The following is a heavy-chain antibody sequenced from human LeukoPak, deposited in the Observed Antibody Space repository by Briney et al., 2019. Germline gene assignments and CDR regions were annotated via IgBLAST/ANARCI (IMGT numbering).Heavy chain of an antibody. CDR2: INTNSGGT. V-gene: IGHV1-2*02. CDR3: ARDYVYYYDSSGYYSTGSDY. D-gene: IGHD3-22*01. J-gene: IGHJ4*02. Sequence: ASVKVSCKASGYTFTGYYMHWVRQAPGQGLEWMGWINTNSGGTNYAQKFQGRVTMTRDTSISTAYMELSRLRSDDTAVYYCARDYVYYYDSSGYYSTGSDYWGQGTLVTVSS. CDR1: GYTFTGYY.